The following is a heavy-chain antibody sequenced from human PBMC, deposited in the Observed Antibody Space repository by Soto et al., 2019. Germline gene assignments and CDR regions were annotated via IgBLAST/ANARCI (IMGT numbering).Heavy chain of an antibody. V-gene: IGHV1-18*01. J-gene: IGHJ4*02. Sequence: ASVKVSCKASGYTFTSYGISWVRQAPGQGLEWMGWISVYNGNTNYAQKLQGRVTMTTDTSTSTTYMELRSLRSDDTAVYYCASFRYCSGGSCYSFDYWGQGTLVTVS. CDR1: GYTFTSYG. CDR2: ISVYNGNT. CDR3: ASFRYCSGGSCYSFDY. D-gene: IGHD2-15*01.